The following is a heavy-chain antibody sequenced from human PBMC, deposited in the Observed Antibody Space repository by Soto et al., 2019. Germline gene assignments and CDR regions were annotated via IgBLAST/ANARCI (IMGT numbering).Heavy chain of an antibody. D-gene: IGHD3-16*01. CDR1: GFTVSNNH. V-gene: IGHV3-53*01. CDR3: AGRLTTAASHDY. CDR2: VHGGGST. J-gene: IGHJ4*02. Sequence: GSLRLSCAASGFTVSNNHMTWVRQAAGKGLELVSFVHGGGSTSYADSVKGRFTISRDNSKNTLYLQMDSLRAEDTAIYYCAGRLTTAASHDYWGRGTLVTVSS.